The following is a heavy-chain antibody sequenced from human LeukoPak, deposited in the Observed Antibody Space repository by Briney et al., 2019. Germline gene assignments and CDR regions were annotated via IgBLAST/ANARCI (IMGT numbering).Heavy chain of an antibody. CDR3: AKLIAEVQIVGAGGGVFHY. J-gene: IGHJ4*02. CDR2: ISYDGSNK. D-gene: IGHD1-26*01. CDR1: GFTFSSYA. Sequence: PGRSLRLSCAASGFTFSSYAMHWVRQAPGKGLEWVAVISYDGSNKYYADSVKGRFTISRDNSKNTLYLQMNSLRAEDTAVCYCAKLIAEVQIVGAGGGVFHYWGQGTLVTVSS. V-gene: IGHV3-30-3*02.